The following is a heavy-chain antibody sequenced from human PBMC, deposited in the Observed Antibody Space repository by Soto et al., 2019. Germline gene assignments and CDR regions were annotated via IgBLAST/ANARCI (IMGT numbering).Heavy chain of an antibody. D-gene: IGHD2-15*01. CDR2: INGSGGRT. CDR3: ARFPAFDY. Sequence: AGSLRLSCAASGFTFSSYAMSWVRQAPGKGLEWVATINGSGGRTYYADSVKGRFTISRDNAKNSLYLQMNSLRAEDTAVYYCARFPAFDYWGQGTLVTVSS. J-gene: IGHJ4*02. V-gene: IGHV3-23*01. CDR1: GFTFSSYA.